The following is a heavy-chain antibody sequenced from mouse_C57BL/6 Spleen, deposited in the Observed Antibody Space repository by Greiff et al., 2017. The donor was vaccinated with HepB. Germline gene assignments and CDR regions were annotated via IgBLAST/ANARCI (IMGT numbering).Heavy chain of an antibody. V-gene: IGHV5-17*01. D-gene: IGHD1-1*01. CDR2: ISSGSSTI. Sequence: DVKLEESGGGLVKPGGSLKLSCAASGFTFSDYGMHWVRQAPEKGLEWVAYISSGSSTIYYADTVKGRFTISRDNAKNTLFLQMTSLRSEDTAMYYCARNYGGDFDYWGQGTTLTVSS. J-gene: IGHJ2*01. CDR1: GFTFSDYG. CDR3: ARNYGGDFDY.